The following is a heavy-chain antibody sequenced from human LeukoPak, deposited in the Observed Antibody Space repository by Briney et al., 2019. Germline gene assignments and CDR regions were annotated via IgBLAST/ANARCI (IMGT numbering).Heavy chain of an antibody. CDR3: ARRDSSYYGMDV. V-gene: IGHV3-21*01. Sequence: GGSLRLSCAASGSTFSSYSMNWVRQAPGKGLEWVSSISSSSSYIYYADSVKGRFTISRDNAKNSLYLQMNSLRAEDTAVYYCARRDSSYYGMDVWGQGTTVTVSS. CDR2: ISSSSSYI. CDR1: GSTFSSYS. J-gene: IGHJ6*02.